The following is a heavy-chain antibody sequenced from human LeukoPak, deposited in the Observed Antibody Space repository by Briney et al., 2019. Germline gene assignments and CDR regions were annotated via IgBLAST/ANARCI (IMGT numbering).Heavy chain of an antibody. CDR1: GYTFTSYG. J-gene: IGHJ4*02. Sequence: ASVKVSCKASGYTFTSYGISWVRQAPGQGLEWMGWISAYNGNTNYAQKLQGRVTMTTDTSTSTAYMELRSLRSDDTAVYYCAFSYYYDSSGYSDYWGQGTLVTVSS. D-gene: IGHD3-22*01. CDR3: AFSYYYDSSGYSDY. V-gene: IGHV1-18*01. CDR2: ISAYNGNT.